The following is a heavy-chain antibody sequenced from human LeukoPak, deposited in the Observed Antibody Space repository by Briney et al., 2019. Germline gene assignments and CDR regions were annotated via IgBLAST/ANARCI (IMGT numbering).Heavy chain of an antibody. CDR1: GFTFSSYA. CDR2: ISGSGGST. Sequence: GGSLRLSCAASGFTFSSYAMSWVRQAPGKGLEWVSAISGSGGSTYYADPVKGRFTISRDNSKNTLYLQMNSLRAEDTAVYYCANVVGATPLDYWGQGTLVTVSS. V-gene: IGHV3-23*01. J-gene: IGHJ4*02. CDR3: ANVVGATPLDY. D-gene: IGHD1-26*01.